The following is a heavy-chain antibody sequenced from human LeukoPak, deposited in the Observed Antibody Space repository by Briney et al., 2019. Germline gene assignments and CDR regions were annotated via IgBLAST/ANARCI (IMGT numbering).Heavy chain of an antibody. J-gene: IGHJ3*02. CDR3: ARDRAFDT. V-gene: IGHV4-59*02. CDR2: IYYSGST. Sequence: SETLSLTCTVSGASVSSYYWSWIRQPPGKGLEWIGYIYYSGSTNYNPSLKSRVTISVDTSKNQFSLKLSSVTAADTAVYYCARDRAFDTWGQGTMVTVSS. CDR1: GASVSSYY.